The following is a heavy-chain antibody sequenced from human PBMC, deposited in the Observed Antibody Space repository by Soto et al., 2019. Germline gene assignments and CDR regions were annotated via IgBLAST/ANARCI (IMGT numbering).Heavy chain of an antibody. V-gene: IGHV4-59*01. Sequence: SETRSLTCTVSGGSISSYYWSLIRQPPGKGPEWIGXIXYXXXTXYXPXLXXXXTISVDTSKNQFSLKLSSVTAADTAVHYCARGRDSSGYYLTIFDYWGQGTLVTVSS. CDR2: IXYXXXT. CDR1: GGSISSYY. D-gene: IGHD3-22*01. J-gene: IGHJ4*02. CDR3: ARGRDSSGYYLTIFDY.